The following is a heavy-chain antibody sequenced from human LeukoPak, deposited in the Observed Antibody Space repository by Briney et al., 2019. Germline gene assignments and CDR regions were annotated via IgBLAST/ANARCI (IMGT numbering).Heavy chain of an antibody. CDR3: ARSFYYDSSGYYGRGWFDP. Sequence: PSETLSLTCSVSGGSISSFYWSWIRQPAGKGLEWTGRTYTSGSTNYNPSLKSRVTISVDTSKNQFSLKLRSVTAADTAVYYCARSFYYDSSGYYGRGWFDPWGQGTLVTVSS. V-gene: IGHV4-4*07. CDR1: GGSISSFY. D-gene: IGHD3-22*01. CDR2: TYTSGST. J-gene: IGHJ5*02.